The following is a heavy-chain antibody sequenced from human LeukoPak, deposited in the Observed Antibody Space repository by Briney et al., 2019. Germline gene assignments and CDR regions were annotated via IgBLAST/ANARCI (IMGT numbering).Heavy chain of an antibody. J-gene: IGHJ4*02. V-gene: IGHV1-69*06. Sequence: SVKVSCKASGGTFSSYAISWVRQAPGQGLEWMGGIIPIFGTANYAQKFQGRVTITADKFTCTAYMELSSLRSEDTAVYYCARVAAADSFDYWGQGTLVTVSS. D-gene: IGHD6-13*01. CDR2: IIPIFGTA. CDR3: ARVAAADSFDY. CDR1: GGTFSSYA.